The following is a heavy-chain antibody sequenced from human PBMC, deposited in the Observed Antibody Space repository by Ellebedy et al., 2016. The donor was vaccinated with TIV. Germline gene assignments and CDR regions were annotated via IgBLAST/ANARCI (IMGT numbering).Heavy chain of an antibody. Sequence: ASVKVSCKASGGIFSSHTISWVRQAPGQGPEWMGGIIPIFATPEYAQKFQGRVTITADESTTTAYMELSSLRSEDTAVYYCATGARVVGYCSSISCYEYWGQGTLVIVSS. CDR2: IIPIFATP. J-gene: IGHJ4*02. CDR3: ATGARVVGYCSSISCYEY. CDR1: GGIFSSHT. V-gene: IGHV1-69*13. D-gene: IGHD2-2*03.